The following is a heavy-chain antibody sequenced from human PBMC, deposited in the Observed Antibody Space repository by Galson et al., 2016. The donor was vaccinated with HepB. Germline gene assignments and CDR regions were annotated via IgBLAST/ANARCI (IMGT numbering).Heavy chain of an antibody. D-gene: IGHD3-22*01. CDR1: GFTFSTYA. J-gene: IGHJ4*02. CDR2: ISGSDDYR. V-gene: IGHV3-23*01. CDR3: AKGYGYFDS. Sequence: SLRLSCAASGFTFSTYAMTWVRQAPGKGLEWVSVISGSDDYRYYADSVKGRFTISRDNSKNTLYLQMNSVRVEDTAVYYCAKGYGYFDSWGQGTLVTVSS.